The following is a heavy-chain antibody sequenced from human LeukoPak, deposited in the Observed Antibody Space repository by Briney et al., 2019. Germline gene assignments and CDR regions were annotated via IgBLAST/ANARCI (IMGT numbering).Heavy chain of an antibody. D-gene: IGHD1-1*01. CDR1: GDTVSRSIVV. J-gene: IGHJ3*02. CDR3: ARINWDDAFDI. CDR2: TYYRSTWHH. Sequence: SQTLSLTCAISGDTVSRSIVVWNCIRQSPSRSLEWRGKTYYRSTWHHDYAVSVTGRLTITPDTSNNQFSLQLNSVTPDDTAVYYCARINWDDAFDIWGQGTMVTVSS. V-gene: IGHV6-1*01.